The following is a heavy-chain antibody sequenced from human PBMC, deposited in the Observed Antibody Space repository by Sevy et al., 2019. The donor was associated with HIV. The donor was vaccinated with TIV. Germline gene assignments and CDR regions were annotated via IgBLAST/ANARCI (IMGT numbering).Heavy chain of an antibody. D-gene: IGHD3-9*01. CDR1: GFTFSNAW. CDR2: IKSKTDGGTT. J-gene: IGHJ4*02. V-gene: IGHV3-15*01. CDR3: TTGPSRGRIILRYSNYFDY. Sequence: GGSLRLSCAASGFTFSNAWMSWVRQAPGKGLEWVGRIKSKTDGGTTDYAAPVKGRFTISRDDSKNTLYRQMNSLKTEDTAVYYCTTGPSRGRIILRYSNYFDYWGQGTLVTVSS.